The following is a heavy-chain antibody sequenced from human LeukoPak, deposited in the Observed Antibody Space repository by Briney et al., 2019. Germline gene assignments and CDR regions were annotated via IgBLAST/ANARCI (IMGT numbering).Heavy chain of an antibody. J-gene: IGHJ4*02. Sequence: ASVKVSCKASGGTFSSYAISWVRQAPGQGLEWMGWISAYNGNTNYAQKLQGGVTMTTDTSTSTAYMELRSLRSDDTAVYYCARAVGLNYYDSSGSPYSDYWGQGTLVTVSS. CDR3: ARAVGLNYYDSSGSPYSDY. V-gene: IGHV1-18*01. D-gene: IGHD3-22*01. CDR1: GGTFSSYA. CDR2: ISAYNGNT.